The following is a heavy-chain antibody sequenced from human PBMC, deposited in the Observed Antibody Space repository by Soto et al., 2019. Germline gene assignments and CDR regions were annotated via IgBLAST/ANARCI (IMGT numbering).Heavy chain of an antibody. D-gene: IGHD3-10*01. V-gene: IGHV4-4*07. Sequence: QVQLQESGPGLVKPSETLSLSCGVSGGSISQYYWSWIRQPAGKGLEWIGRIYSGGSTNYNPSLESRVTLSVDTSKNQCSMKLCSVTAADTAVYYCARGPGGFGDFSLDYWGQGTLVTVSS. CDR2: IYSGGST. CDR1: GGSISQYY. CDR3: ARGPGGFGDFSLDY. J-gene: IGHJ4*02.